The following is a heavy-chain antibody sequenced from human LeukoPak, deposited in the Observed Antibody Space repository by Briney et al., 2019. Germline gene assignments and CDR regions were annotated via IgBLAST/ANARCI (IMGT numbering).Heavy chain of an antibody. Sequence: GGSLRLSCAASGFTFSSYAMHWVRQAPGKGLEWVAVISYDGSNKYYADSVKGRFTISRDNSKNTLYLQMNSLRAEDTAVYYCAREVEYSAEYFQHWGQGTLVTVSS. CDR1: GFTFSSYA. CDR2: ISYDGSNK. D-gene: IGHD2-15*01. J-gene: IGHJ1*01. CDR3: AREVEYSAEYFQH. V-gene: IGHV3-30-3*01.